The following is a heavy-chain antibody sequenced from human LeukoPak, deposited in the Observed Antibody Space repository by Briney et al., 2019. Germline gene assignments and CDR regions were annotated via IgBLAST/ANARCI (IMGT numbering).Heavy chain of an antibody. CDR3: AKDRFYASGTFFDD. Sequence: GGSLRLSCAASAFTLSSNAMHWVRQAPGKGLEWVSVISSDGSKRYYADSVRGRFTISRDNSKNTLYLEMNSLRVEDTAIYYCAKDRFYASGTFFDDWGQGTLVTVSS. V-gene: IGHV3-30*18. D-gene: IGHD3-10*01. CDR2: ISSDGSKR. J-gene: IGHJ4*02. CDR1: AFTLSSNA.